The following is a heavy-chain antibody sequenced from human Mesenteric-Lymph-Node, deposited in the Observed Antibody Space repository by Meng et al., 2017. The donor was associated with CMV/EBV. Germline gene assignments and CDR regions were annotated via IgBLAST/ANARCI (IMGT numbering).Heavy chain of an antibody. CDR1: GFTFSNYW. J-gene: IGHJ3*02. V-gene: IGHV3-7*01. Sequence: GGSLKISCAASGFTFSNYWMTWLRQAPGRGLELVAHIKEDGSEKYFVGSVKGRFTISRDNAKNSLYLQMNSLRAEDTAVYYCALYCSSTRCYHGFDIRGQGTMVTVSS. CDR3: ALYCSSTRCYHGFDI. CDR2: IKEDGSEK. D-gene: IGHD2-2*01.